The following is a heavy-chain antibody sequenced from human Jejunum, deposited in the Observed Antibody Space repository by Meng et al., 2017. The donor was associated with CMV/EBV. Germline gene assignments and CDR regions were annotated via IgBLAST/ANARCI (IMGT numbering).Heavy chain of an antibody. CDR2: VYSNGGF. D-gene: IGHD3-22*01. V-gene: IGHV4-39*07. Sequence: QVQLQESGPGLVKPSETLSPTCTFAVAPIPNRDYYWGWIRQSPGQGLEWIASVYSNGGFYSKPSLKSRVTISIDTSRNQFSLGLSALTAADTAIYHCARSRSGFDSSGTRAPYYFDSWGQGTLVTVSS. CDR1: VAPIPNRDYY. CDR3: ARSRSGFDSSGTRAPYYFDS. J-gene: IGHJ4*02.